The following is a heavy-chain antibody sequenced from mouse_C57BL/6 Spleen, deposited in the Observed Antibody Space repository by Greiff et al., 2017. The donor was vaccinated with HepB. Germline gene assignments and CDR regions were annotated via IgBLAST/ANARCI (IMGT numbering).Heavy chain of an antibody. J-gene: IGHJ2*01. V-gene: IGHV1-82*01. CDR3: ARSGYYFDY. CDR1: GYAFSSSW. CDR2: IYPGDGDT. Sequence: QVQLKESGPELVKPGASVKISCKASGYAFSSSWMNWVKQRPGKGLEWIGRIYPGDGDTNYNGKFKGKATLTADKSSSTAYMQLSSLTSEDSAVYFCARSGYYFDYWGQGTTLTVSS. D-gene: IGHD3-1*01.